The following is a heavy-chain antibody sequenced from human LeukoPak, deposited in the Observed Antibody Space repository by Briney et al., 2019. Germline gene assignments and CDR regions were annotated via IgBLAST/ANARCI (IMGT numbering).Heavy chain of an antibody. CDR1: GFTFSHYW. V-gene: IGHV3-74*01. D-gene: IGHD6-6*01. J-gene: IGHJ4*02. Sequence: GGSLRLSCAASGFTFSHYWMHWVRQAPGKGLVWVSRINSDGNTTSYADSVKGRFTVSRDNAKNTLYLQMNSLRAEDTAVYYCARDFVELDYWGQGTLVTVSS. CDR2: INSDGNTT. CDR3: ARDFVELDY.